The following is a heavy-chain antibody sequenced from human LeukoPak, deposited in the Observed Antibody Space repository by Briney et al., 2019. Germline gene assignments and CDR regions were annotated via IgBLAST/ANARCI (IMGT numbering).Heavy chain of an antibody. Sequence: GGSLRLSCAAPGFTFSGYGMNWVRQAPGKGLEWVSYISSNSRSIDYADSVKGRFTISRDNAKNSLYLQMNSLRAEDTAMYYCARGGAARPDYWGQGTLVTVSS. D-gene: IGHD6-6*01. J-gene: IGHJ4*02. CDR2: ISSNSRSI. CDR3: ARGGAARPDY. V-gene: IGHV3-48*01. CDR1: GFTFSGYG.